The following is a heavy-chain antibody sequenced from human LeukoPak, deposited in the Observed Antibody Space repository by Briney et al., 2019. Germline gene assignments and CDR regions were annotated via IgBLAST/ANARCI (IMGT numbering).Heavy chain of an antibody. CDR2: IYTSGST. J-gene: IGHJ4*02. Sequence: TSETLSLTCAVSGGSISSGGYSWSWIRQPPGKGLEWIGRIYTSGSTNYNPSLKSRVTMSVDTSKNQFSLKLSSVTAADTAVYYCARRGPYSSLDYWGQGTLVTVSS. CDR1: GGSISSGGYS. V-gene: IGHV4-61*02. CDR3: ARRGPYSSLDY. D-gene: IGHD2-15*01.